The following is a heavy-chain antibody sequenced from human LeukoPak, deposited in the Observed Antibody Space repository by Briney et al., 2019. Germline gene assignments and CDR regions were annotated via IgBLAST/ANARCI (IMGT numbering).Heavy chain of an antibody. D-gene: IGHD6-19*01. Sequence: ASVKVSCKASGYTFSKYGISWVRQAPGQGLEWMGWISAYNGNTNYAQKLQGRVTMTTDTSTSTAYMELRSLRSDDTAVYYCARGRSLYSSGWYGGDYWGQGTLVTVSS. V-gene: IGHV1-18*01. J-gene: IGHJ4*02. CDR1: GYTFSKYG. CDR3: ARGRSLYSSGWYGGDY. CDR2: ISAYNGNT.